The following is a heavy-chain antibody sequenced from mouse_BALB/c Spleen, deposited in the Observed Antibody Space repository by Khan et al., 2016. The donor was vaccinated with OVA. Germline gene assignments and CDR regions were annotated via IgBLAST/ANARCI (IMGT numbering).Heavy chain of an antibody. V-gene: IGHV2-6-4*01. CDR1: GFSLSRYN. CDR3: ARAYYRSDGYYAMDY. CDR2: IWGGGGT. D-gene: IGHD2-14*01. Sequence: QVRLQQSGPGLVAPSQSLSITCPVSGFSLSRYNIHWVRQPPGKGLEWLGMIWGGGGTDYNSTLKSRLSISKDNSKSQVFLKMNSLQTDDSAMYYCARAYYRSDGYYAMDYWGQGTSVTVSS. J-gene: IGHJ4*01.